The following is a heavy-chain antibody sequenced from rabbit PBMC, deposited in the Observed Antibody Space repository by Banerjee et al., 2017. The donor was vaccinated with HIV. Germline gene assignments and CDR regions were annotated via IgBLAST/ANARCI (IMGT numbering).Heavy chain of an antibody. J-gene: IGHJ4*01. Sequence: QEQLEESGGDLVKPEGSLTLTCTASGFSFTNKYVMCWVRQAPGKGLEWIACINTNSGNAVYASWAKGRFTIYKTSSTTVTLQMTSLTAADTATYFCARSRGFAGYAYALDLWGPGTLVTVS. CDR2: INTNSGNA. CDR1: GFSFTNKYV. D-gene: IGHD6-1*01. CDR3: ARSRGFAGYAYALDL. V-gene: IGHV1S45*01.